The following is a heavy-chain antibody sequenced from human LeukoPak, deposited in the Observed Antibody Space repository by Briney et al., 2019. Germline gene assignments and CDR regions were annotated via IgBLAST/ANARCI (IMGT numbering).Heavy chain of an antibody. CDR3: AHRDTTMVRVDY. V-gene: IGHV3-15*01. CDR1: GFTFRNAS. CDR2: IKSKTDGGTI. J-gene: IGHJ4*02. D-gene: IGHD5-18*01. Sequence: PGGSLRLSCAASGFTFRNASMSWVRQAPGKGLEWVGRIKSKTDGGTIDYAAPVKGRFTISRDDLKNTLYLQMNSLKTEDTAVYFCAHRDTTMVRVDYWGQGTLVTVSS.